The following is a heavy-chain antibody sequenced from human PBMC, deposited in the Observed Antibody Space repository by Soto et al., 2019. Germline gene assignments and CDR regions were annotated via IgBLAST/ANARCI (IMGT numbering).Heavy chain of an antibody. Sequence: QVQLVQSGAEVKKPGASVKVSCKASGYTFTNYGISWVRQAPGQGLEWMGWINAYNGNTKSAQKLQGRVTLTTDTSTSTAYMERRSLRSDDTAVDYCARVAAAGLNDCWGQGTLVTVSS. J-gene: IGHJ4*02. CDR2: INAYNGNT. D-gene: IGHD6-13*01. CDR3: ARVAAAGLNDC. V-gene: IGHV1-18*01. CDR1: GYTFTNYG.